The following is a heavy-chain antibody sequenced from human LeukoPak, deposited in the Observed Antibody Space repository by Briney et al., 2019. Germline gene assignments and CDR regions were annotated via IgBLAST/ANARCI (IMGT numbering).Heavy chain of an antibody. J-gene: IGHJ6*02. CDR2: IWYDGSNK. V-gene: IGHV3-33*01. Sequence: PGGSLRLSCAASGFTFSSYGMHWVRRAPGKGLEWVAVIWYDGSNKYYADSVKGRFTISRDNSKNTLYLQMNSLRAEDTAVYYCARDSSLRYFDWLLPQNYYYYGMDVWGQGTTVTVSS. D-gene: IGHD3-9*01. CDR1: GFTFSSYG. CDR3: ARDSSLRYFDWLLPQNYYYYGMDV.